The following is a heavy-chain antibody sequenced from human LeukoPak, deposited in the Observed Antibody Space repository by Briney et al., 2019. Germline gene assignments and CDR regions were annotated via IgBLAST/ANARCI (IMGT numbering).Heavy chain of an antibody. D-gene: IGHD3-10*01. V-gene: IGHV3-21*01. CDR3: ARDAGMVRGVILYYFDY. CDR1: GFTVSINY. J-gene: IGHJ4*02. Sequence: GGSLRLSCAASGFTVSINYMSWVRQAPGKGLEWVSSITSSSNYIYYADSVKGRFTISRDNAKNSLFLQMNSLRAEDTALYYCARDAGMVRGVILYYFDYWGQGTLVTVSS. CDR2: ITSSSNYI.